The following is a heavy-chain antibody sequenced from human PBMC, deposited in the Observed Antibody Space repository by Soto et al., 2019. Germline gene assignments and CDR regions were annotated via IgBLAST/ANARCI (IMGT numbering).Heavy chain of an antibody. V-gene: IGHV3-23*01. CDR2: ISGSGGST. J-gene: IGHJ4*02. CDR3: ARETPSFDS. Sequence: LRLSCAASGFTFSSYAMSWVRQAPGKGLEWVSAISGSGGSTYYADSVKGRFTISRDNARNSLYLQMTSLRDEDTAVYYCARETPSFDSWGQGTLVTVSS. CDR1: GFTFSSYA.